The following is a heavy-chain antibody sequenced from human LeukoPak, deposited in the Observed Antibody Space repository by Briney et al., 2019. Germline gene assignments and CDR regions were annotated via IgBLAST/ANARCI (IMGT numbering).Heavy chain of an antibody. CDR3: AKDVDY. CDR1: GFTFSSYG. Sequence: GGSLRLSCAASGFTFSSYGMHWVRQASGKGLEWVAVVSNDGSNKYYADSVKGRFTISRDNSKNTLYLQMNSLRAEDTAVYYCAKDVDYWGQGTLVIVSS. J-gene: IGHJ4*02. CDR2: VSNDGSNK. V-gene: IGHV3-30*18.